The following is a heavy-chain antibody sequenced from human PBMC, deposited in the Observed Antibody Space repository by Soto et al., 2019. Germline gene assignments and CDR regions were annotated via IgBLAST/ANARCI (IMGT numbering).Heavy chain of an antibody. D-gene: IGHD5-12*01. J-gene: IGHJ5*02. CDR3: ARANPTGGGYDR. CDR1: WDSVSSIIAT. CDR2: TYYRSKWYN. Sequence: SQSLSLTCTISWDSVSSIIATWNWFRQSPSRGLEWLGRTYYRSKWYNDYAVSVKSRITINPDTSKNQFSLQLNSVTPEDTAVYYCARANPTGGGYDRWGQGTLVTVSS. V-gene: IGHV6-1*01.